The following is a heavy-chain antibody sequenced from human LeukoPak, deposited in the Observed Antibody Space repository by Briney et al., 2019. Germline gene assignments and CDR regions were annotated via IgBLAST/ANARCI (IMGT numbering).Heavy chain of an antibody. D-gene: IGHD6-6*01. V-gene: IGHV1-69*05. CDR3: ARDRRSSSGRYFDY. CDR2: IIPIFGTA. J-gene: IGHJ4*02. Sequence: GASVKVSCKASGGTFSSYAISWVRQAPGQGLEWMGGIIPIFGTANYAQKFQGRATITTDESTSTAYMELSSLRSEDTAVYYCARDRRSSSGRYFDYWGQGTLVTVSS. CDR1: GGTFSSYA.